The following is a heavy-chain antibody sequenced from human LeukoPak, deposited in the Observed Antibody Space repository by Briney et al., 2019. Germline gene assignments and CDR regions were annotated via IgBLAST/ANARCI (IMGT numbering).Heavy chain of an antibody. CDR3: ATHGSAHYYMDV. D-gene: IGHD2-2*03. Sequence: GGSLRLSCAASGFTFSSYGMSWVRQAPEKGLEWVSGISGSGSGTYYADSVKGRFTISRDNSKNTLHLQMNSLRAEDTAVYYCATHGSAHYYMDVWGKGTTVTISS. CDR2: ISGSGSGT. V-gene: IGHV3-23*01. CDR1: GFTFSSYG. J-gene: IGHJ6*03.